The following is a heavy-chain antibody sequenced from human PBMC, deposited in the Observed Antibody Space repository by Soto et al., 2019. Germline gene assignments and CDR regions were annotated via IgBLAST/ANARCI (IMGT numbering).Heavy chain of an antibody. J-gene: IGHJ6*03. Sequence: EVQLVESGGGLVQPGGSLRLSCAASGFTFSNYWMYWVRQAPGEGLVWVSRINSDGSVSSYADSVKGRLTISRDNVKNTLYLQMDSLRAEDTAVYYCARGDCVGGTCYSLARSFYYYMDVWGKGTTVTVFS. CDR3: ARGDCVGGTCYSLARSFYYYMDV. CDR2: INSDGSVS. CDR1: GFTFSNYW. D-gene: IGHD2-15*01. V-gene: IGHV3-74*01.